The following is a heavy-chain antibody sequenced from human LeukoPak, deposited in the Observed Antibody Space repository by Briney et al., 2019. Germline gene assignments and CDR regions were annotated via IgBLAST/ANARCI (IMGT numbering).Heavy chain of an antibody. CDR2: IKQDGSEK. D-gene: IGHD2-2*03. J-gene: IGHJ4*02. CDR3: ARDRLDSEFDY. CDR1: GFTFSSYW. V-gene: IGHV3-7*03. Sequence: PGGSLRLSCAASGFTFSSYWMSWVRQAPGKGLDGVANIKQDGSEKYYVDSVKGRFTISRDNAKNSLYLQMNSLRAEDTAVYYCARDRLDSEFDYWGQGSLVTVSS.